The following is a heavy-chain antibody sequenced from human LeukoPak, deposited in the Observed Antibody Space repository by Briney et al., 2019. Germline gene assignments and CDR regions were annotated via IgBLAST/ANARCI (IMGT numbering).Heavy chain of an antibody. J-gene: IGHJ4*02. Sequence: GASVKVSCKASGYTFTSYAMNWVRQAPGQGPEWMGWINTNTGNPTYAQGFTGRFVFSLDTSVSTAYLQISSLKAEDTAVYYCARDDGGSYLRMAPAFDYWGQGTLVTVSS. CDR2: INTNTGNP. CDR1: GYTFTSYA. D-gene: IGHD1-26*01. V-gene: IGHV7-4-1*02. CDR3: ARDDGGSYLRMAPAFDY.